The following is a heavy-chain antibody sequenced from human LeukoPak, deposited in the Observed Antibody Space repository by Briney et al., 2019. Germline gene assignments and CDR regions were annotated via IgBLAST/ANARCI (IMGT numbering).Heavy chain of an antibody. CDR1: GFAFSGYA. CDR2: ISYDGSNK. D-gene: IGHD5-18*01. J-gene: IGHJ4*02. Sequence: PGGSLRLSCVASGFAFSGYAIHWVRHAPGKGLEWVAVISYDGSNKFYADSVKGRFTISRDNSNNTLYLQMNSLRAEDTAIYYCARVGRGYSFKVYYFDYWGQGTLVTVSS. V-gene: IGHV3-30*04. CDR3: ARVGRGYSFKVYYFDY.